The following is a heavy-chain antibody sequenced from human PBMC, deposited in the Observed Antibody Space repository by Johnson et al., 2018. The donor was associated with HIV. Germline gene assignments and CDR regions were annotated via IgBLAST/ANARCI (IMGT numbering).Heavy chain of an antibody. J-gene: IGHJ3*01. CDR2: ISRYGSST. V-gene: IGHV3-64*07. CDR1: GFTFANYA. Sequence: ESGGGVVQPGRSLRLSCAAAGFTFANYALHWVRQAPGKGLEYVAAISRYGSSTYYADSVKGRFTISRDDYKNTLFLEMGSLRAEDMAVYYCAIPYYYDSGAYHWGQGTMVTVSS. CDR3: AIPYYYDSGAYH. D-gene: IGHD3-22*01.